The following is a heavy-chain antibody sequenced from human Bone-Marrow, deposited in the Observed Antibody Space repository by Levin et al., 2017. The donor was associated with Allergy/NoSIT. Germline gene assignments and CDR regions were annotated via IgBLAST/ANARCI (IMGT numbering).Heavy chain of an antibody. V-gene: IGHV1-69*06. CDR1: GGTFNTYF. Sequence: SVKVSCKASGGTFNTYFMSWVRQAPGQGLEWMGGILPIFGTVKSAQEFQGRVTITADKSTGTAYLELSSLRYEDTAVYYCARERSGGSLFDIWGQGTMVTVSS. CDR2: ILPIFGTV. J-gene: IGHJ3*02. D-gene: IGHD1-26*01. CDR3: ARERSGGSLFDI.